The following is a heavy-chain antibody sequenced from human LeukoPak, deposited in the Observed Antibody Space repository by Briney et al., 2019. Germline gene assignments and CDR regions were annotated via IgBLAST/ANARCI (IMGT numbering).Heavy chain of an antibody. V-gene: IGHV4-59*01. CDR1: GRSISSYY. Sequence: SETLSLTCTVSGRSISSYYWSWIRQPPGKGLEWIGYIYYSGSTNYNPSLKRRVTISVDTSKNQFSLKLSSVTAADTAVYYCARDDYYDSSGYHLDAFDIWGQGTMVTVSS. J-gene: IGHJ3*02. D-gene: IGHD3-22*01. CDR3: ARDDYYDSSGYHLDAFDI. CDR2: IYYSGST.